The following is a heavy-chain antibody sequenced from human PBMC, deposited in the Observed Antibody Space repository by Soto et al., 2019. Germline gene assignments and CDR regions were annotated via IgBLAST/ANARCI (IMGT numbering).Heavy chain of an antibody. Sequence: PGGYLRLSCAASGFTFRNDGMNWVRQAPGKGLRWVSYIGIGSRTKYYADSVKGRFTISRDNAKNSLYLQMNSLRAEDTAVYYCARDPRRGSGSYLPNNWFDPWGQGTLVTVSS. D-gene: IGHD3-10*01. J-gene: IGHJ5*02. CDR2: IGIGSRTK. CDR3: ARDPRRGSGSYLPNNWFDP. V-gene: IGHV3-48*01. CDR1: GFTFRNDG.